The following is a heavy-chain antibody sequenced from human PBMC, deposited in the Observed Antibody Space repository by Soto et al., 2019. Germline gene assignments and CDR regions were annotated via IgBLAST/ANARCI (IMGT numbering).Heavy chain of an antibody. Sequence: PGGSLRLSCAGSGFTFSFYEMSWVRQAPGKGLEWVSYISSGGSTMYYADSVKGRFTISRDNAKNSLYLQMNSLRAEDTAVYYCARDGDYDSSGYGAFDIWGQGTMVTVSS. CDR2: ISSGGSTM. CDR1: GFTFSFYE. J-gene: IGHJ3*02. CDR3: ARDGDYDSSGYGAFDI. V-gene: IGHV3-48*03. D-gene: IGHD3-22*01.